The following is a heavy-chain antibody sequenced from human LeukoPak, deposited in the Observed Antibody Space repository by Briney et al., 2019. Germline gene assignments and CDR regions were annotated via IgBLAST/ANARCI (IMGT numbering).Heavy chain of an antibody. CDR1: GFIFSSYG. J-gene: IGHJ4*02. CDR2: IYYDGSNK. CDR3: AGSGSPGDY. D-gene: IGHD3-10*01. Sequence: GRSLRLSCAASGFIFSSYGMHWVRQAPGKGLEWVAVIYYDGSNKYYADSVKGRFTVSRDNAKNSLFLQMKSLRVEDTAVYYCAGSGSPGDYWGQGTLVTVSS. V-gene: IGHV3-33*03.